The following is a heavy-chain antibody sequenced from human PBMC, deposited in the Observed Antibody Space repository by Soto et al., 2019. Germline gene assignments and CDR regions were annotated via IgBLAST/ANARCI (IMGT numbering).Heavy chain of an antibody. V-gene: IGHV4-30-4*01. J-gene: IGHJ6*02. D-gene: IGHD3-10*01. Sequence: QVQLQESGPGLVKPSQTLSLTCTVSGGSISSGDYHWSWIRQPPGKGLEWIGYIYYSGSTYYNPSLKSRVTISVDTSKNQFSLKLSSVTAADTAVYYCARVGFGELLAHGMDVWGQGTTVTVSS. CDR3: ARVGFGELLAHGMDV. CDR2: IYYSGST. CDR1: GGSISSGDYH.